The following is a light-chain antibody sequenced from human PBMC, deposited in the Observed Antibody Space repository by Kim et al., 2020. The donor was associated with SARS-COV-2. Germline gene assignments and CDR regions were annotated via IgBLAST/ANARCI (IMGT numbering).Light chain of an antibody. CDR3: QQSYITPEIT. V-gene: IGKV1-39*01. Sequence: DIQMTQSPSSLSASVGDRVTITCRASQSINCYLNWYQQKPGKAPNLLIYAASSLQSGVPSRFGGSGSGTDFTLTISSLQPEDFATYYCQQSYITPEITFGQGTRLEIK. CDR1: QSINCY. J-gene: IGKJ5*01. CDR2: AAS.